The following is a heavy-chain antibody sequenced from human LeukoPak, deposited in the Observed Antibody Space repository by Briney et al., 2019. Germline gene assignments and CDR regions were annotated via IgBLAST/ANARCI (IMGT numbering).Heavy chain of an antibody. CDR2: INWNGGST. Sequence: PGGSLRLSCAASGFTFDDYGMSWVRQAPGKGLEWVSGINWNGGSTGYADSVKGRFTISRDNAKNSLYLQMNSLRAEDTALYYCARSVLLWFGESPETGWFDPWGQGTLVTVSS. V-gene: IGHV3-20*04. J-gene: IGHJ5*02. CDR3: ARSVLLWFGESPETGWFDP. CDR1: GFTFDDYG. D-gene: IGHD3-10*01.